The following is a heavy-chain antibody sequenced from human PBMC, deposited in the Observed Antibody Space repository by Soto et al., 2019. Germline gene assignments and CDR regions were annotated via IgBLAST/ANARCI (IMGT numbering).Heavy chain of an antibody. D-gene: IGHD6-13*01. Sequence: EVLLVESGGGLVQPGGSLKLSCAASGFVFKDSSIHWVRQAPGKGLEWVGGIRDRAFSYATAYAASVKGRFTITRTDSTNTAYLQMNSLKTEDTAIYYCTRLIGAAQDYWGQGTLVTVSS. V-gene: IGHV3-73*01. CDR1: GFVFKDSS. J-gene: IGHJ4*02. CDR3: TRLIGAAQDY. CDR2: IRDRAFSYAT.